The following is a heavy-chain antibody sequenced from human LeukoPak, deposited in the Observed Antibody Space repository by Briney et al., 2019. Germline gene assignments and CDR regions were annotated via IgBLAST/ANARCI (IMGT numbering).Heavy chain of an antibody. J-gene: IGHJ4*02. Sequence: GGALSLSCVASGFTFSSTGLHWVRQAPGKGLEWVAMISPDGTKTFYTDSMKGRLTISRDNSKNTLYLQMNSLRVEDTALYYCATEGEEWTNFDYWGQGTLVIVSS. V-gene: IGHV3-30*04. CDR1: GFTFSSTG. CDR2: ISPDGTKT. D-gene: IGHD3-3*01. CDR3: ATEGEEWTNFDY.